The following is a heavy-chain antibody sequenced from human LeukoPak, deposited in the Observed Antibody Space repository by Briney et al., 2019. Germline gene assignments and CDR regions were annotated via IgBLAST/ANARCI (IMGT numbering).Heavy chain of an antibody. CDR3: XXXKXYSSSWDFDY. V-gene: IGHV3-9*01. CDR1: GFTFDDYA. D-gene: IGHD6-13*01. J-gene: IGHJ4*02. Sequence: GGSLRLSCAASGFTFDDYAMHWVRQAPGKGLEWVSGISWNSGSIDYADSVKGRFTISRDNAKNSLYLQMNSLRAEDTALYYXXXXKXYSSSWDFDYWGQGTLVTVSS. CDR2: ISWNSGSI.